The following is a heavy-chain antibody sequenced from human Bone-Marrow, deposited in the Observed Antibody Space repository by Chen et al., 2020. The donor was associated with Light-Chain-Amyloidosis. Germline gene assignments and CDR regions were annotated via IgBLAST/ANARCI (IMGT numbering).Heavy chain of an antibody. CDR2: ISYTANRD. V-gene: IGHV3-30*18. CDR3: AKARLYSGSYWGIVDY. D-gene: IGHD1-26*01. J-gene: IGHJ4*02. Sequence: QVQLVESGGGVVQPGRSLRLSCVASGFPFSSYGIFWVGQAPGKGLEWVSLISYTANRDFYSDAVKGRFTVSRDNSKNSLYLQMNSLRIEDTAVYYCAKARLYSGSYWGIVDYWGQGTLVTVSS. CDR1: GFPFSSYG.